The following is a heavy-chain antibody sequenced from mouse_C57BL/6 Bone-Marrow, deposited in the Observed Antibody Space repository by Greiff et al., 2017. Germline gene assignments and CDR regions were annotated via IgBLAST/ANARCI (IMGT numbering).Heavy chain of an antibody. CDR2: IDPEDGET. J-gene: IGHJ4*01. V-gene: IGHV14-2*01. Sequence: EVQGVESGAELVKPGASVKLSCTASGFNIKDYYMHWVKQRTEQGLEWIGRIDPEDGETKYAPKFQGKATITADTSSNTAYLQLSSLTSEDTAVYYCARRGYGYVSLFYYAMDYWGQGTSVTVSS. CDR3: ARRGYGYVSLFYYAMDY. D-gene: IGHD2-2*01. CDR1: GFNIKDYY.